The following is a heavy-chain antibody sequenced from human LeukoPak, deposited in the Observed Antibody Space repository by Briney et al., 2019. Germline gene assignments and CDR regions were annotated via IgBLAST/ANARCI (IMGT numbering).Heavy chain of an antibody. D-gene: IGHD3-10*01. CDR1: AYTFTNYG. J-gene: IGHJ3*02. Sequence: ASVKVSCKASAYTFTNYGFSWVRQAPGQGLEWMGWISAYKGNTNYAQKFQGRVTMTTDTSTSTAYMELRSLRSDDTAVYYCARDAYYYFGSGSPIRAFDIWGQGTTVTVSS. CDR2: ISAYKGNT. V-gene: IGHV1-18*01. CDR3: ARDAYYYFGSGSPIRAFDI.